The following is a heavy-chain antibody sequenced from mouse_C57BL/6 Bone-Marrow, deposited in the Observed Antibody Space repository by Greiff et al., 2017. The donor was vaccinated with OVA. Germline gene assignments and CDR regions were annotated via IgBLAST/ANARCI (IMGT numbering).Heavy chain of an antibody. D-gene: IGHD1-2*01. J-gene: IGHJ3*01. CDR3: ARGLRPPFAY. CDR2: ISDGGSYT. V-gene: IGHV5-4*03. CDR1: GFTFSSYA. Sequence: EVNLVESGGGLVKPGGSLKLSCAASGFTFSSYAMSWVRQTPEKRLEWVATISDGGSYTYYPDNVKGRFTISRDNAKNNLYLQMSHLKSEDTAMYYCARGLRPPFAYWGQGTLVTVSA.